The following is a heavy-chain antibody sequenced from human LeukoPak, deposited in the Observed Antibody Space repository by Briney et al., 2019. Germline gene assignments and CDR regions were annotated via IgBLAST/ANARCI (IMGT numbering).Heavy chain of an antibody. CDR3: ARGESTVVTPYFDY. CDR2: IYYSGST. J-gene: IGHJ4*02. Sequence: SETLSLTCTVSGGSISSGDYYWSWIRQPPGKGLEWIGYIYYSGSTYYNPSLKSRVTISVGTSKNQFSLKLSSVTAADTAVYYCARGESTVVTPYFDYWGQGTLVTVSS. V-gene: IGHV4-30-4*08. D-gene: IGHD4-23*01. CDR1: GGSISSGDYY.